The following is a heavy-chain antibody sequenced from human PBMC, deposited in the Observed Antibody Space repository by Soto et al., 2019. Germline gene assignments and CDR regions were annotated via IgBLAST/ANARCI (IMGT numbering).Heavy chain of an antibody. J-gene: IGHJ6*02. Sequence: SETLSLTCTVSGGSVSSDTHYWSWIRQAAGKGLEWIGRIYNGGNTQYNPSLKSRVTMSADTSKNQFSLRLNSVTAADTAVYYCARDGSDSYGLDVWGQGTTVTVSS. CDR2: IYNGGNT. CDR3: ARDGSDSYGLDV. V-gene: IGHV4-61*10. CDR1: GGSVSSDTHY. D-gene: IGHD3-10*01.